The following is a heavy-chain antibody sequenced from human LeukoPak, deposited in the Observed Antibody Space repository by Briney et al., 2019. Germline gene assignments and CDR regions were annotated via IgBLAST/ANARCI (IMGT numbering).Heavy chain of an antibody. D-gene: IGHD3-9*01. CDR2: ISSSSSYI. J-gene: IGHJ4*02. CDR3: ASPLLDWFTDY. CDR1: GFTFSSYS. Sequence: GGSLRLSCAASGFTFSSYSMNWVRQAPGKGLEWVSSISSSSSYIYYADSVKGRFTISRDNAKTSLYLQMNSLRAEATAVSYCASPLLDWFTDYWGQGTLVPVSS. V-gene: IGHV3-21*01.